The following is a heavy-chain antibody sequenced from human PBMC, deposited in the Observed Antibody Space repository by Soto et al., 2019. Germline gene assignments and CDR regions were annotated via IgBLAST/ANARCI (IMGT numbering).Heavy chain of an antibody. J-gene: IGHJ5*02. CDR3: ARGALPPLYYYDSSGYYPFDP. CDR1: GGSISSGGYS. D-gene: IGHD3-22*01. V-gene: IGHV4-30-2*01. CDR2: IYHSGST. Sequence: QLQLQESGSGLVKPSQTLSLTCAVSGGSISSGGYSWSWIRQPPGKGLEWIGYIYHSGSTYYNPSLKSRVTISVDRSKNQFSLKLSSVTAADTAVYYCARGALPPLYYYDSSGYYPFDPWGQGTLVTVSS.